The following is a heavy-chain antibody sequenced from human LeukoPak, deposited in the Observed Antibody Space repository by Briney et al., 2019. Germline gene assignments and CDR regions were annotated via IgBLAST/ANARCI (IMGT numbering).Heavy chain of an antibody. V-gene: IGHV1-2*02. CDR2: INPNSGGT. CDR1: GYTFTGYY. J-gene: IGHJ4*02. Sequence: GASVKVSCKASGYTFTGYYMHWVRQAPGQGLEWMGWINPNSGGTNYAQKFQGRVTMTRDTSISTAYMELSRLRSDDTAVYYCARDPYYDFWSGYYIPHYFDYWGQGTLVTVSS. CDR3: ARDPYYDFWSGYYIPHYFDY. D-gene: IGHD3-3*01.